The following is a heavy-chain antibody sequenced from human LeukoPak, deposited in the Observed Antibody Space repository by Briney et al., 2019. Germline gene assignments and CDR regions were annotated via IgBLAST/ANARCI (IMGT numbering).Heavy chain of an antibody. Sequence: PGGSLRLSCAASGFTFSSYGMHWVRQAPGKGLEWVAVIWYDGSNKYYADSVKGRFTISRDNSKNTLYLQMNSLRAEDTAVYYCARDRYSSGWYTFDYWGQGTLVPSPQ. J-gene: IGHJ4*02. CDR1: GFTFSSYG. CDR3: ARDRYSSGWYTFDY. CDR2: IWYDGSNK. V-gene: IGHV3-33*01. D-gene: IGHD6-19*01.